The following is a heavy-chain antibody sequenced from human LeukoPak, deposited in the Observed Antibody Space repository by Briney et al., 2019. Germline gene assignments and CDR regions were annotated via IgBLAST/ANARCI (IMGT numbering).Heavy chain of an antibody. Sequence: GGSLRLSCAASGFTFSSYAMSRVRQAPGKGLEWVSAISGRGGSRYYADSVKGRFTISRDNSKNTLYLQMNSLRAEDTAVYYCAKTEIRFLEWLSFDYWGQGTLVTVSS. V-gene: IGHV3-23*01. D-gene: IGHD3-3*01. CDR3: AKTEIRFLEWLSFDY. J-gene: IGHJ4*02. CDR2: ISGRGGSR. CDR1: GFTFSSYA.